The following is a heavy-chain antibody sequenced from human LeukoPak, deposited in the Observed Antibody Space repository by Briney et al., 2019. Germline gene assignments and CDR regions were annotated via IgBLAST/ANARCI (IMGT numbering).Heavy chain of an antibody. CDR1: GYTFTTHS. D-gene: IGHD6-13*01. Sequence: GASVKVSCKASGYTFTTHSIHWVRQAPGQRLEWMGWISAYNGNTNYAQKVQGRVTMTTDTSTSTAYMDLRSLRSDDTAVYYCARAGAITADDFFDYWGQGTPVTVSS. CDR3: ARAGAITADDFFDY. CDR2: ISAYNGNT. J-gene: IGHJ4*02. V-gene: IGHV1-18*01.